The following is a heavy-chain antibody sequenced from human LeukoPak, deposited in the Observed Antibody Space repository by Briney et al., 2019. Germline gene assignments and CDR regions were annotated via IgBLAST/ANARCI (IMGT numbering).Heavy chain of an antibody. Sequence: SETLSLTCAVHGGSFSGYYWSWIRQPPGKGLEWIGEINHSGSTNYNPSLKSRVTTSVDTSKNQFSLKLSSVTAADTAVYYCASDPPTVTSYWGQGTLVTVSS. J-gene: IGHJ4*02. CDR3: ASDPPTVTSY. V-gene: IGHV4-34*01. CDR2: INHSGST. D-gene: IGHD4-17*01. CDR1: GGSFSGYY.